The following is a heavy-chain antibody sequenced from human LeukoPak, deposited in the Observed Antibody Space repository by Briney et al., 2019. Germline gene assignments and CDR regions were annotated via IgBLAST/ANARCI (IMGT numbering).Heavy chain of an antibody. V-gene: IGHV3-33*01. Sequence: GGSLRLSYAASGFTFSSYGMHWVRQAPGKGLEWVAVIWFDGSNKYYAESVKGRFTMSRDNSKNTLYLETNSLRAEDTAVYYCARANYCSGGSCYAHVCWGQGTLVTVSS. J-gene: IGHJ4*02. CDR1: GFTFSSYG. CDR3: ARANYCSGGSCYAHVC. D-gene: IGHD2-15*01. CDR2: IWFDGSNK.